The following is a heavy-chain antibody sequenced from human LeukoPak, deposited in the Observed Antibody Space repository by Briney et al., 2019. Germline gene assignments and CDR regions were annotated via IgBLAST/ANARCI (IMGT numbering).Heavy chain of an antibody. Sequence: GGALRLSCAASGFTFSSYAMSWVRQAPGKGLEWVSAISGSGGSTYYADSVKGRFTISRDNSKNTLYLQMNSLRAEDTAVYYCAKVRGWSYYFDYWGQGTLVTVSS. CDR3: AKVRGWSYYFDY. J-gene: IGHJ4*02. D-gene: IGHD6-19*01. V-gene: IGHV3-23*01. CDR2: ISGSGGST. CDR1: GFTFSSYA.